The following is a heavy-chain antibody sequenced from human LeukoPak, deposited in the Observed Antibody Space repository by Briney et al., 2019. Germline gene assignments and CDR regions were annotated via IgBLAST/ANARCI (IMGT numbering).Heavy chain of an antibody. CDR2: INHSGST. Sequence: PSGTLSLTCAVSGGSISSSNWWSWVRQPPGKGLEWIGEINHSGSTNYNPSLKSRVTISVDTSKNQFSLKLSSVTAADTAVYYCARARGGYSYGDFDYWGQGTLVTVSS. J-gene: IGHJ4*02. CDR3: ARARGGYSYGDFDY. V-gene: IGHV4-4*02. CDR1: GGSISSSNW. D-gene: IGHD5-18*01.